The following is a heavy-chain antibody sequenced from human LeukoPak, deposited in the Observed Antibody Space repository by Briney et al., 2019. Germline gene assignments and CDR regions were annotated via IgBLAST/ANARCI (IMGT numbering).Heavy chain of an antibody. CDR2: SNTNTGNP. Sequence: ASVKVSCKASGYTFTSYAMNWVRQAPGQGLELMGWSNTNTGNPTYAQGFTGRFVFSLDTSVSTAYLQISSLKAEDTAVYYCARGDRITIFGVVPNVDYWGQGTLVTVSS. D-gene: IGHD3-3*01. CDR1: GYTFTSYA. V-gene: IGHV7-4-1*02. J-gene: IGHJ4*02. CDR3: ARGDRITIFGVVPNVDY.